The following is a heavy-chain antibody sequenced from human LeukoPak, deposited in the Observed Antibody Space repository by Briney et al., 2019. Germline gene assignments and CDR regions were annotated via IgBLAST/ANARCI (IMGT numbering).Heavy chain of an antibody. CDR3: ARDHNGDNSGFY. CDR2: ISGSGGSS. J-gene: IGHJ4*02. V-gene: IGHV3-23*01. CDR1: GFTFTNYA. Sequence: PGGSLRLSCAASGFTFTNYAMTWVRQAPGKGLEWVSSISGSGGSSYYADSVKGRFTISRNNSKNTLYLHMSSLRVEDTAIYYCARDHNGDNSGFYWGQGTLVTVSS. D-gene: IGHD4-23*01.